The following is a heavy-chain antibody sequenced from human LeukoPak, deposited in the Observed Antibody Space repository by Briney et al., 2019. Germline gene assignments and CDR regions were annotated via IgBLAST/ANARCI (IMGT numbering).Heavy chain of an antibody. Sequence: HPGGSLRLSCAASGFTFSSYAMSWVRQAPGKGLEWVSTISSGGGSTYYADSVKGRFTISRDNSKNTLYLQMNSLRAEDTAVYYCATGSYRRYYFDYWGQGTLVTVSS. CDR3: ATGSYRRYYFDY. D-gene: IGHD3-16*02. J-gene: IGHJ4*02. V-gene: IGHV3-23*01. CDR2: ISSGGGST. CDR1: GFTFSSYA.